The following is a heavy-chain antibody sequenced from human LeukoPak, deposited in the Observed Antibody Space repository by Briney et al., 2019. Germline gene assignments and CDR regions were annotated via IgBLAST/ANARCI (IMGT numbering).Heavy chain of an antibody. V-gene: IGHV3-33*01. J-gene: IGHJ6*02. CDR1: GFTFSSYA. CDR2: IWYDGSNK. CDR3: ARDRSTSYYHQYDMDV. Sequence: PGRSLRLSCAASGFTFSSYAFHWVRRAPGKGLEWVSLIWYDGSNKYYADSVKGRFAISRDNSNNLSYLQMNSLRAEDTAVYYCARDRSTSYYHQYDMDVWGQGTTVTVSS. D-gene: IGHD2-2*01.